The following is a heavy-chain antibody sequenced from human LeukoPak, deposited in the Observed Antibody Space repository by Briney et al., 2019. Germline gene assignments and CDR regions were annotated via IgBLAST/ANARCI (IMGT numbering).Heavy chain of an antibody. J-gene: IGHJ4*02. CDR1: GFTFSSYR. CDR3: AAYSGYDPTDY. D-gene: IGHD5-12*01. Sequence: GGSLRLSCVASGFTFSSYRMHWVRQAPGKGLVWVSRINSDGRSTSYADPVKGRFTISRDNAKNTLYLQMNSLRAEDTAVYFCAAYSGYDPTDYWGQGTLVTVSS. V-gene: IGHV3-74*01. CDR2: INSDGRST.